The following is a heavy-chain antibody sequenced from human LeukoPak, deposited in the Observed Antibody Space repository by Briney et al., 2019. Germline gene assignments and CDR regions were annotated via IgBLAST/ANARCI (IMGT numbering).Heavy chain of an antibody. V-gene: IGHV3-33*06. CDR3: AKDSGSYHNWFDP. D-gene: IGHD1-26*01. Sequence: GGALRLSCAASGFTFNTYWMTWVRQAPGKGLEWGAVIWYDGSNKYYADSVKGRFTISRDNSKNTLYLQMNSLRAEDTAVYYCAKDSGSYHNWFDPWGQGTLVTVSS. CDR1: GFTFNTYW. J-gene: IGHJ5*02. CDR2: IWYDGSNK.